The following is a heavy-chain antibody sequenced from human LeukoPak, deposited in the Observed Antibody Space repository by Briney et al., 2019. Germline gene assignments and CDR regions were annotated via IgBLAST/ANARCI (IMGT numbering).Heavy chain of an antibody. CDR3: ARSAWNYEY. CDR1: GGSFSGYY. J-gene: IGHJ4*02. V-gene: IGHV4-34*01. CDR2: INHSGST. Sequence: SETLSLTCAVYGGSFSGYYWSWIRQPPGKGPEWIGEINHSGSTNYNPSLKSRVTISVDTSKNQFSLKLSSVSAADTAVYYCARSAWNYEYWGQGTLVTVSS. D-gene: IGHD1-7*01.